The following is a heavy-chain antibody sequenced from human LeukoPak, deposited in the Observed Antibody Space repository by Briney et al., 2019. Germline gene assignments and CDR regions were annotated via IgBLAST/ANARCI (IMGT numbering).Heavy chain of an antibody. Sequence: ASVKVSCKASGYTFTSYAMNWVRQAPGQGLEWMGRINTDTGNPTYAQGFTGRFVFSLDTSVSTAYLQISSLKAEDTAVYYCARDLDYVYSGSHYIGYWGQGTLVTVSS. V-gene: IGHV7-4-1*02. CDR1: GYTFTSYA. J-gene: IGHJ4*02. CDR2: INTDTGNP. D-gene: IGHD1-26*01. CDR3: ARDLDYVYSGSHYIGY.